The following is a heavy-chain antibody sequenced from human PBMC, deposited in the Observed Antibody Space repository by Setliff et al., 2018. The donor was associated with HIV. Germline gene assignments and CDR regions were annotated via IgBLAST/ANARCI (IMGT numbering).Heavy chain of an antibody. CDR1: GGSISTYY. CDR3: SRGSYYMDV. D-gene: IGHD3-16*01. CDR2: IHSSGST. Sequence: SETLSLTCTVSGGSISTYYWGWIRQPPGKKLEWIGYIHSSGSTIYSASLKSRVSISVDTSKNQVSLRLSSVTAADTAVYHCSRGSYYMDVWGKGTTVTVS. V-gene: IGHV4-59*08. J-gene: IGHJ6*03.